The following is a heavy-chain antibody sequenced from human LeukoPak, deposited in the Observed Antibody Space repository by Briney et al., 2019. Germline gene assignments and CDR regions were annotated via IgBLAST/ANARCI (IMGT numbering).Heavy chain of an antibody. J-gene: IGHJ6*04. CDR2: ISASGTLS. D-gene: IGHD6-25*01. V-gene: IGHV3-48*03. CDR1: GFSFSSYD. Sequence: AGSLRLSCAGSGFSFSSYDMKRHRQAPGQELEGISYISASGTLSDYADSVGGRFTMSRSNSTGSLELRRNSLKDTDTAGYYCARDGTPIYSSGWVYMDVWGKGTTVTMSS. CDR3: ARDGTPIYSSGWVYMDV.